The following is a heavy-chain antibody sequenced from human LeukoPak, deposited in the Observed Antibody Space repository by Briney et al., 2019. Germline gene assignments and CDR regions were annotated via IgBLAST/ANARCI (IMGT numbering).Heavy chain of an antibody. D-gene: IGHD5-12*01. J-gene: IGHJ5*02. V-gene: IGHV3-48*03. Sequence: GGSLRLSCAASGFTFGSYEMNWVRQAPGKGLEWVSYIGTITSTTYYADSVKGRFTISRDNAKNSLYLQMNGLRGEDTAVYYCAKGPGARGHFNWFDPWGQGTLVTVSS. CDR2: IGTITSTT. CDR1: GFTFGSYE. CDR3: AKGPGARGHFNWFDP.